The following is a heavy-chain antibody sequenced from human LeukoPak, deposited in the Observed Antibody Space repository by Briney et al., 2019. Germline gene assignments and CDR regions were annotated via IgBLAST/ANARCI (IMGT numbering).Heavy chain of an antibody. Sequence: SVQVSCKASGGPFSSYAISWVRRAPGQGLEWMGRIIPILGIANYAQKFQGRVTITADKSTSTAYMGLSSLRSEDTAVCYCATLTGYYFDYWGQGTLVTVSS. CDR2: IIPILGIA. D-gene: IGHD1-14*01. V-gene: IGHV1-69*04. J-gene: IGHJ4*02. CDR3: ATLTGYYFDY. CDR1: GGPFSSYA.